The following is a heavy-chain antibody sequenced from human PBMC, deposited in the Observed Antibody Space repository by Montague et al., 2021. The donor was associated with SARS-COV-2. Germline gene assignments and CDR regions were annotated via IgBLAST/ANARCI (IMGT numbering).Heavy chain of an antibody. Sequence: SLRLSCAASGFTFSSYAMHWVRQAPGKGLEWVAVISYDGSNKYYXDSVRGRFTISRDNSKSTLFLQMNSLRAEDTAVYYCAKDIHIVVVTGMDVWGQGTTVTVSS. J-gene: IGHJ6*02. CDR2: ISYDGSNK. V-gene: IGHV3-30*04. D-gene: IGHD2-21*02. CDR3: AKDIHIVVVTGMDV. CDR1: GFTFSSYA.